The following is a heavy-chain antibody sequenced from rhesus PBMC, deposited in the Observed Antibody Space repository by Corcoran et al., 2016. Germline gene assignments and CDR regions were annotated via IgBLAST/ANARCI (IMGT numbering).Heavy chain of an antibody. D-gene: IGHD2-8*01. V-gene: IGHV4S7*01. Sequence: QVQLQESGPGLVKPSETLSLTCAVSGGSISSGNWWSWIRQSPGKGLEWIGFIYGGRGSASYNPSPRSRVTISTDTSKTQFSLKLSSVTAADTAVYYCARRYCSGGVCYYFDYWGQGVLVTVSS. CDR1: GGSISSGNW. CDR2: IYGGRGSA. CDR3: ARRYCSGGVCYYFDY. J-gene: IGHJ4*01.